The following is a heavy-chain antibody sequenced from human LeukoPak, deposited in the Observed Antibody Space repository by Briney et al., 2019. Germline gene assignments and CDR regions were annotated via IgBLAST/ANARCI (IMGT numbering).Heavy chain of an antibody. CDR3: AKSGGYGLIDY. V-gene: IGHV4-4*01. J-gene: IGHJ4*02. CDR2: IYHSGST. Sequence: GSLRLSCAASGFTFSSYWMSWVRQPPGKGLEWIGEIYHSGSTNYNPSLKSRVAISVDKSKNQFSLKLSSVTAADTAMYFCAKSGGYGLIDYWGQGTLVTVSS. CDR1: GFTFSSYW. D-gene: IGHD1-26*01.